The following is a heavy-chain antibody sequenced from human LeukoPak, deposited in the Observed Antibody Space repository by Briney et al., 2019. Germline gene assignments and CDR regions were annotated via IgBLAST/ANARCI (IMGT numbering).Heavy chain of an antibody. V-gene: IGHV4-59*08. CDR3: ARGDVDIVATYFDY. Sequence: SETLSLTCTVSGGSISSYYWSWIRQPPGKGLEWIGYIYYSGSTNYNPSLKSRVTISVDTSKNQFSLKLSSVTAADTAVYYCARGDVDIVATYFDYWGQGTLVTVSS. J-gene: IGHJ4*02. D-gene: IGHD5-12*01. CDR1: GGSISSYY. CDR2: IYYSGST.